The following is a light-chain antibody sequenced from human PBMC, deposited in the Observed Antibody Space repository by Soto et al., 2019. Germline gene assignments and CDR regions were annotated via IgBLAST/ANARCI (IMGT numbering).Light chain of an antibody. J-gene: IGKJ3*01. CDR1: QSVSSSY. CDR3: QQYGSSPPFT. CDR2: GAS. V-gene: IGKV3-20*01. Sequence: EIVLTQSPGTLSLSPGERATLSCRASQSVSSSYLAWYQQQPGQAPRLLIYGASSRATGIPDRFSGSGSGTDFTLNISRLEPEDFAVYYCQQYGSSPPFTFGPGTKVDIK.